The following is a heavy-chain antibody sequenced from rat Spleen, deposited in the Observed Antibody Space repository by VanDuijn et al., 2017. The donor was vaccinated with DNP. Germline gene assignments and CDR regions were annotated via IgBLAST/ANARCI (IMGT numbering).Heavy chain of an antibody. D-gene: IGHD1-12*02. CDR1: GFSLTSYT. J-gene: IGHJ3*01. Sequence: QVQLKESGPGLVQPSQTLSLTCTVSGFSLTSYTLSWVRQPPGKGLEWIAAMSSGGNTYYNSALKSRLSISRDTSKSQVFLKMNSVQTEDTAMYFCARWDYDGWFAYWGQGTLVTVSS. V-gene: IGHV2-6*01. CDR3: ARWDYDGWFAY. CDR2: MSSGGNT.